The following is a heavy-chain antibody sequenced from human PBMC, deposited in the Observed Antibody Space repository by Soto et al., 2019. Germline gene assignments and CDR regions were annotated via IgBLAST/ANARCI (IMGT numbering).Heavy chain of an antibody. CDR3: ARARGQHMVHNWLDP. CDR1: GGSISSGGYY. J-gene: IGHJ5*02. CDR2: INYSGST. V-gene: IGHV4-31*03. Sequence: PSETLSLTCTVSGGSISSGGYYWSWIRQHPGKGLEWIGYINYSGSTYYNPSLKSRVTISVDTSKNHFSLLLRSVTAADTAVYYCARARGQHMVHNWLDPWGQGTLVTVSS. D-gene: IGHD3-10*01.